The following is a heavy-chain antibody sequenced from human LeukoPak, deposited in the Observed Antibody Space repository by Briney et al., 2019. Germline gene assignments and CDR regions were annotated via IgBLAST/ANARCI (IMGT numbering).Heavy chain of an antibody. V-gene: IGHV3-7*01. CDR1: GGSFSGYY. CDR3: AELGITMIGGV. J-gene: IGHJ6*04. Sequence: EALSLTCAVYGGSFSGYYWSWVRQAPGKGLEWVANIKQDGSQKYYVDSVKGRFTISRDNAKNSLYLQMNSLRAEDTAVYYCAELGITMIGGVWGKGTTVTISS. CDR2: IKQDGSQK. D-gene: IGHD3-10*02.